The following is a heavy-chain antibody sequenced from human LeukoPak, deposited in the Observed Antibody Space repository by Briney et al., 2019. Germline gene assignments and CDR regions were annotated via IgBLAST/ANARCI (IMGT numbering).Heavy chain of an antibody. V-gene: IGHV4-59*01. J-gene: IGHJ4*02. CDR2: IPNSGST. Sequence: PSETLSLTCIVSGGSISSYFWSWIRQPPGKGLEWIGYIPNSGSTNYNPSLKSRVTISADTSKNQFSLKLSSVTAADTAVYYCARGSSGYYYGWGRGTLVTVSS. CDR3: ARGSSGYYYG. D-gene: IGHD3-22*01. CDR1: GGSISSYF.